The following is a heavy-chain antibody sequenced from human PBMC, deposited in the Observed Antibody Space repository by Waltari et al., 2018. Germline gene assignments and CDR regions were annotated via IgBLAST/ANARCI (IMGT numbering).Heavy chain of an antibody. CDR3: ATTGDLYYENSRYGLLGY. CDR1: GYSFNDYY. Sequence: QVQLVQSGAEVKKPGASVKVSCKASGYSFNDYYIYWVRQAPGHGLDWMGRINPKNGDTAYAQRFQGSVTMTRDTSISTAYMELSSLTSDDTAVYYCATTGDLYYENSRYGLLGYWGQGTRVTVSS. V-gene: IGHV1-2*06. J-gene: IGHJ4*02. CDR2: INPKNGDT. D-gene: IGHD3-22*01.